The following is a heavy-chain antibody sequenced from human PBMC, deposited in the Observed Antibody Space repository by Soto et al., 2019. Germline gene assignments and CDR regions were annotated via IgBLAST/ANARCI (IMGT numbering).Heavy chain of an antibody. CDR1: GYTFTGYY. CDR2: INPNSGGT. Sequence: ASVKVSCKASGYTFTGYYMHWVRQAPGQGLEWMGWINPNSGGTNYAQKFQGWVTMTRDTSISTAYMELNSLRAEDTAVYYCAKDRDYGGKRADAFDIWGQGTMVTVSS. CDR3: AKDRDYGGKRADAFDI. J-gene: IGHJ3*02. V-gene: IGHV1-2*04. D-gene: IGHD4-17*01.